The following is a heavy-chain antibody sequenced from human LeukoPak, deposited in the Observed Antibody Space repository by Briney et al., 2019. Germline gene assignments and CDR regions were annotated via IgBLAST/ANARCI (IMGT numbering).Heavy chain of an antibody. CDR2: IYYSGST. CDR1: GGSIGSSSYY. CDR3: ARRYFYDSGGYYYYFDY. V-gene: IGHV4-39*01. Sequence: SETLSLTRTVSGGSIGSSSYYWGWIRQPPGKGLEWIGSIYYSGSTYYNPSLKSRVTISVDTSKNQFSLKLSSVTAADTAVYYCARRYFYDSGGYYYYFDYWGQGTLVTVSS. J-gene: IGHJ4*02. D-gene: IGHD3-22*01.